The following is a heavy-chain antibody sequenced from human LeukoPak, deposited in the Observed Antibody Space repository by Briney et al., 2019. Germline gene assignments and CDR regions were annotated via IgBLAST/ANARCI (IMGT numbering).Heavy chain of an antibody. Sequence: RGGSLRLSCAASGFTFSSYSMTWVRQAPGEGLQWVSYISSDGATTYYADSVKGRFIISRNNAKNSLFLQINSLRAEDTAVYYCAGSTLWSGIFQYWGQGTLVTVSS. V-gene: IGHV3-48*04. J-gene: IGHJ1*01. D-gene: IGHD3-3*01. CDR3: AGSTLWSGIFQY. CDR1: GFTFSSYS. CDR2: ISSDGATT.